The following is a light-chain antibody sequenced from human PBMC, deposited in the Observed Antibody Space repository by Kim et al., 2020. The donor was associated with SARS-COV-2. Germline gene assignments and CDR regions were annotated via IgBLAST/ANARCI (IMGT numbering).Light chain of an antibody. J-gene: IGLJ2*01. V-gene: IGLV3-19*01. CDR1: SLRSYY. Sequence: ALGQTVRITCQGGSLRSYYASWDQQKQGQAPVLVIYGKINRPSGIPDRFSGSSSGNTASLTITGAQAEDEADYYCNSRDSSGNHVVFGGGTQLTVL. CDR2: GKI. CDR3: NSRDSSGNHVV.